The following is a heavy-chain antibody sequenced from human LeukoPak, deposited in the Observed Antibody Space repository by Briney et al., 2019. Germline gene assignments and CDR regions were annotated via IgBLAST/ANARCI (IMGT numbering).Heavy chain of an antibody. V-gene: IGHV3-53*01. Sequence: GGSLRLSCAASGFTVSRNYMNWVRQAPGKGLEWVSVLYRGGSTYYADSVEGRFTISRDNSKNTLSLQMNSLRADDTAVYYCTRGFANGDYTLDYWGQGTLVTVSS. CDR1: GFTVSRNY. J-gene: IGHJ4*02. CDR2: LYRGGST. D-gene: IGHD4-17*01. CDR3: TRGFANGDYTLDY.